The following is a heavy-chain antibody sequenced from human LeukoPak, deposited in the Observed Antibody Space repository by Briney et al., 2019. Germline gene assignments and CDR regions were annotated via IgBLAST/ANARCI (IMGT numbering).Heavy chain of an antibody. V-gene: IGHV3-23*01. J-gene: IGHJ4*02. CDR2: ISGSGGST. Sequence: GGSLRLSCAASGFTFSSYAMSWVRQAPGKGLEWVSAISGSGGSTYYADSVKGWFTISRDNSKNALYLQMNSLRAEDTAVYYCAKFAAYYYDSSGYYYFDYWGQGTLVTVSS. D-gene: IGHD3-22*01. CDR1: GFTFSSYA. CDR3: AKFAAYYYDSSGYYYFDY.